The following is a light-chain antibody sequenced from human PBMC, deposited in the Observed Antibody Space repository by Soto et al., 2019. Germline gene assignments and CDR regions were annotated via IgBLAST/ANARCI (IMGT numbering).Light chain of an antibody. CDR2: GAS. Sequence: EIVMTQSPATLSVSPGERATLSCRASQNVRSNLAWYQQKPGLAPRLLIYGASTRATGIPARFSGRGSGTEFILTISSLQSEDFAVYYCQQYGSSSWTFGQGTKVDIK. CDR3: QQYGSSSWT. J-gene: IGKJ1*01. V-gene: IGKV3-15*01. CDR1: QNVRSN.